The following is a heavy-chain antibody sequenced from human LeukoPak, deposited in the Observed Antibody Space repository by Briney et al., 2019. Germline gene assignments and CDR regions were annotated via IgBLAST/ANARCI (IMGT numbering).Heavy chain of an antibody. J-gene: IGHJ4*02. CDR1: GYTFTGYY. D-gene: IGHD3-22*01. V-gene: IGHV1-2*06. CDR2: ISPNSGGT. CDR3: ATLYYYDSSGYPFDY. Sequence: ASVKVSCKASGYTFTGYYMHWVRQAPGQGLEWMGRISPNSGGTNYAQKFQGRVTMTRDTSISTAYMELSRLRSDDTAVYYCATLYYYDSSGYPFDYWGQGTLVTVSS.